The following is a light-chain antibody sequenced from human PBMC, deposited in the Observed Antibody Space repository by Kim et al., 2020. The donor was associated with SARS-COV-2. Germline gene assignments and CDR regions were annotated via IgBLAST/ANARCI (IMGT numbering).Light chain of an antibody. CDR1: QGISNY. Sequence: ASGGDIVTIPCRASQGISNYLAWYQQKPGKVPKLLIYAASTLQSGVPSRFSGSGSGTDFTLTISSLQPEDVATYYCQKYNSAPLTFGQGTKVDIK. CDR2: AAS. J-gene: IGKJ1*01. CDR3: QKYNSAPLT. V-gene: IGKV1-27*01.